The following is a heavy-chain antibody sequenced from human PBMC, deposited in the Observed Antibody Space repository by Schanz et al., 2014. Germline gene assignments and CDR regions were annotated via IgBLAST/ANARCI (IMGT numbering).Heavy chain of an antibody. CDR1: GFTFSRSG. CDR2: ISGTTNTI. CDR3: ARAQPPSDGDAFDI. J-gene: IGHJ3*02. D-gene: IGHD2-21*01. V-gene: IGHV3-48*02. Sequence: VQLVESGGGLVQPGRSLRLSCAASGFTFSRSGMHWVRQAPGKGLEWISFISGTTNTIHYADSVKGRFTISRDNAKNSVYLQMNSLRDEDTAVYYCARAQPPSDGDAFDIWGQGTMVTVSS.